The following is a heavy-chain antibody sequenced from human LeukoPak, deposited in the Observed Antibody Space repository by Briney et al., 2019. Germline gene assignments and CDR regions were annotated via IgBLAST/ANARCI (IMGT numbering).Heavy chain of an antibody. J-gene: IGHJ3*02. D-gene: IGHD2-2*02. CDR3: ARAGVVPAAINRAFDI. Sequence: SETLSLTCIVSGGSIISGDYYWSWIRQPPGKGLEWIGYIYHNGDTYYNPSLKSRVSISVDTSKNQFSLKLSSVTAADTAVYYCARAGVVPAAINRAFDIWGQGSVVTVSS. CDR1: GGSIISGDYY. CDR2: IYHNGDT. V-gene: IGHV4-30-4*08.